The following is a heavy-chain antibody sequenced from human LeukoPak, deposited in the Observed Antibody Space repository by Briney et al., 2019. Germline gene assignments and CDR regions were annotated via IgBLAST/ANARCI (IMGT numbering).Heavy chain of an antibody. CDR2: IDYSGST. J-gene: IGHJ3*02. CDR3: ARVRRYSGRPDAFDI. D-gene: IGHD1-26*01. CDR1: GGSISTYY. Sequence: SETLSLTCTVSGGSISTYYWSWIRQPPGKGLEWIGYIDYSGSTNYDPSLKSRVTISVDTSKNQFSLKLSSVTAADTAVYYCARVRRYSGRPDAFDIWGQGTMVTVSS. V-gene: IGHV4-59*01.